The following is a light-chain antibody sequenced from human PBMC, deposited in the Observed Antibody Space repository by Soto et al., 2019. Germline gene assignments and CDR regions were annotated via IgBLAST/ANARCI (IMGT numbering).Light chain of an antibody. V-gene: IGLV1-47*01. CDR3: AAWDDSLSGRYV. Sequence: QSVLTQTPSASGTPGQRVTISCSGSSSNIGSNYVYWYQQLPGTAPKLLIHRNNQRPSGVPDRFSGSKSGTSASLAISGLRSEDEAYYYCAAWDDSLSGRYVFGTGTKLTVL. CDR1: SSNIGSNY. J-gene: IGLJ1*01. CDR2: RNN.